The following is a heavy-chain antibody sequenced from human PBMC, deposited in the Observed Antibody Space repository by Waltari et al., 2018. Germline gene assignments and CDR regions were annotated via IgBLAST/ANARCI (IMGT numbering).Heavy chain of an antibody. CDR1: GGPVSRYA. CDR2: IIPIFGTA. J-gene: IGHJ5*02. V-gene: IGHV1-69*01. CDR3: NIVVVPAAIYWFDP. D-gene: IGHD2-2*01. Sequence: QVPLVQSGAEGKKPGASVKVSCKASGGPVSRYAVSCVRHDPGQGLEWMGGIIPIFGTANYAQKFQGRVTITADESTSTAYMELSSLRSEDTAVYYCNIVVVPAAIYWFDPWGQGTLVTVSS.